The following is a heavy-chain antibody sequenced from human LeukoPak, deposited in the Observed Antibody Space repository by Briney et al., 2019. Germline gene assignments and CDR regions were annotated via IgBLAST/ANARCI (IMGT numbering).Heavy chain of an antibody. V-gene: IGHV3-74*01. CDR2: ISPDGSGT. J-gene: IGHJ6*02. Sequence: GGSLRLSCAASGFTLSNYWMHWARQAPGEGLVSVSCISPDGSGTDYADSVKGRFTISRDNAKNSLYLQMNSLRAEDTALYYCAKDRTGPLGGMDVWGQGTTVTVSS. D-gene: IGHD1-14*01. CDR3: AKDRTGPLGGMDV. CDR1: GFTLSNYW.